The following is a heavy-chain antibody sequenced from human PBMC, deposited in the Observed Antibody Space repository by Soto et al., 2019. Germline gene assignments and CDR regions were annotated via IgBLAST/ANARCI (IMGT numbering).Heavy chain of an antibody. D-gene: IGHD3-3*01. V-gene: IGHV3-23*01. J-gene: IGHJ3*01. CDR2: ISGTGGST. CDR3: VKDAVIGVATDALTF. CDR1: GFTFNNYA. Sequence: GGSLRLSCAASGFTFNNYAMNWVRQAPGKGLEWVSFISGTGGSTYYPDYVKGRVTISRDNTKNKLYLKMKSLRADDTAVYYCVKDAVIGVATDALTFWGQGTKVPVS.